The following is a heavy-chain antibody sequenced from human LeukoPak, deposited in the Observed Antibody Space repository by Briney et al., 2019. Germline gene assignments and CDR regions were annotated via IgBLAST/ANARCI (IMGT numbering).Heavy chain of an antibody. CDR2: ISAYNGNT. CDR3: ARDGSGSYDWGYFDY. CDR1: GYTFTSYG. J-gene: IGHJ4*02. V-gene: IGHV1-18*01. Sequence: ASVKVSCKASGYTFTSYGISWVRQAPGQGLEWMGWISAYNGNTNYAQKLQGRVTMTTDTSTSTAYMELRSLRSDDTALYYCARDGSGSYDWGYFDYWGQGTLVTVSS. D-gene: IGHD3-10*01.